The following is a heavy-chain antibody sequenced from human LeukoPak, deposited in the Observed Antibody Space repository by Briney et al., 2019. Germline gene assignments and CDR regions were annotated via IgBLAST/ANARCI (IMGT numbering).Heavy chain of an antibody. CDR2: IWYDGYNK. Sequence: SCKASGYTFTGYYMHWVRQAPGKGLEWVAIIWYDGYNKYYADSVRGRFTISRDNSKNTVYVQMNNLRAEDTAVYYCARDRDRAEFYFDYWGQGTLVTVSS. CDR1: GYTFTGYY. V-gene: IGHV3-33*01. CDR3: ARDRDRAEFYFDY. J-gene: IGHJ4*02. D-gene: IGHD1-14*01.